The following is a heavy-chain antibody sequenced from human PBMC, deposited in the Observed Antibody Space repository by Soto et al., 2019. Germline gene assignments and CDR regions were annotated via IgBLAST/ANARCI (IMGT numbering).Heavy chain of an antibody. J-gene: IGHJ5*02. D-gene: IGHD5-18*01. CDR2: MNPGSGDT. V-gene: IGHV1-8*02. Sequence: QVQLVQSGAEVKKPGASVKVSCKASGYTFTNNDVSWVRQATGQGLEWMGWMNPGSGDTGYAQKFQGRVTMTRDISIATAYMELNSLTSEDTAIYYCARMESFGSLNWFDPWGQGTLVTVPS. CDR1: GYTFTNND. CDR3: ARMESFGSLNWFDP.